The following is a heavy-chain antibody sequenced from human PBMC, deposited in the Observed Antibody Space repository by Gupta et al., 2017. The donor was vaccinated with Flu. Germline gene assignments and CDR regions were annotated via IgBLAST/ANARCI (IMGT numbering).Heavy chain of an antibody. CDR3: AHRQRHDGCTWGDAFDI. CDR1: G. V-gene: IGHV2-5*02. J-gene: IGHJ3*02. CDR2: IYWDDDK. D-gene: IGHD2-8*01. Sequence: GVGWIRQPPGKALEWLALIYWDDDKRYSPSRKSRLSLSKDTSNNQVVLTMTNVEPADTATCFCAHRQRHDGCTWGDAFDIWGEGTPVTVSS.